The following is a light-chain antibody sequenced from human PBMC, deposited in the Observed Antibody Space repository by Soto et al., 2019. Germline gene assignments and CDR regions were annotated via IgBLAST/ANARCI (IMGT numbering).Light chain of an antibody. CDR2: EVS. Sequence: QSALTQPPSASGSPGQSVTNSCTGTSSDVGGYDYVSWYQQHPGKAPKLMIFEVSKRPSGVPDRFSGSKSGNTASLTVSGLQAEDEADYYCSSYAGNTKGVFGTGTKVTVL. V-gene: IGLV2-8*01. CDR3: SSYAGNTKGV. J-gene: IGLJ1*01. CDR1: SSDVGGYDY.